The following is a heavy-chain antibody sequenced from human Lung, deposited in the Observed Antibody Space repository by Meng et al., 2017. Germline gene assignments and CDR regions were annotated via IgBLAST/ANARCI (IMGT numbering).Heavy chain of an antibody. CDR2: INHSGST. D-gene: IGHD4-11*01. CDR3: ARGPTTMAHDFDY. Sequence: QEQPQQGGGGLLQPSQTLSLTCVVAGGSFSDYYWSWIRPPPGKGLELIGEINHSGSTNYTPSLESRATISVATSQNNLSLKLSSVTAADSAVYYCARGPTTMAHDFDYWGQGTLVTVSS. V-gene: IGHV4-34*01. J-gene: IGHJ4*02. CDR1: GGSFSDYY.